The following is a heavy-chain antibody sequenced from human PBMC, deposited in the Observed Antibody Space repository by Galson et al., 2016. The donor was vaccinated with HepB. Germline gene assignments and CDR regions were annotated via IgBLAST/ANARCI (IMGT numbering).Heavy chain of an antibody. CDR2: ISGSGDNT. CDR1: GFTFINHA. V-gene: IGHV3-23*01. J-gene: IGHJ4*02. CDR3: ARDILHWGRSGYFDY. Sequence: SLRLSCAASGFTFINHAMNWVRQAPGQGLDWLSGISGSGDNTYYTDSVKGRFTISRDNSTNTIFLQMTSLRAEDTAIYYCARDILHWGRSGYFDYWAQGTLVTVSS. D-gene: IGHD3-16*01.